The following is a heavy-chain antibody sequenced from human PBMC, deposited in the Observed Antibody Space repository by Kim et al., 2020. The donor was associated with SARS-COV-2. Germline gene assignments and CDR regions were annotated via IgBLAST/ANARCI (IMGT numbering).Heavy chain of an antibody. V-gene: IGHV1-46*01. CDR2: INPSGGST. CDR1: GYTFTSYY. J-gene: IGHJ4*02. CDR3: ARGVKGRYFDWLLSRTFDY. D-gene: IGHD3-9*01. Sequence: ASVKVSCKASGYTFTSYYMHWVRQAPGQGLEWMGIINPSGGSTSYAQKFQGRVTMTRDTSTSTVYMELSSLRSEDTAVYYCARGVKGRYFDWLLSRTFDYWGQGTLVTVSS.